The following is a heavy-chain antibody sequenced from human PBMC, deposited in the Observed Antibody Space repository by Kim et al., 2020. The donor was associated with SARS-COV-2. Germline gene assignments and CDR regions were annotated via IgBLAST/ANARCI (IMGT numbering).Heavy chain of an antibody. CDR2: IFHSGAT. J-gene: IGHJ1*01. V-gene: IGHV4-4*02. D-gene: IGHD1-26*01. Sequence: SETLSLTCAVSGASIASGNWWSWLRQSPGKGLEWIGEIFHSGATNYSPSLKSRVTISIDASKNHFSLKLTSVTAADTAKYYCARGLTGSYAYWGQGMLVTVSS. CDR3: ARGLTGSYAY. CDR1: GASIASGNW.